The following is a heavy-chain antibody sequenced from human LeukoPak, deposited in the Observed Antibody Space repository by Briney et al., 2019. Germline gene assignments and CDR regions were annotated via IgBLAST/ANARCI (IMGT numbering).Heavy chain of an antibody. CDR1: GGSISSYY. D-gene: IGHD2-2*01. CDR2: IYISGST. Sequence: SETLSLTCTVSGGSISSYYWSWIRQPAGKGLEWIGRIYISGSTNYNPSLKSRVTMSVDTSKNQFSLKLSSVTAADTAVYYCARGSIVVVPVAPKLDYFDYWGQGTLVTASS. V-gene: IGHV4-4*07. CDR3: ARGSIVVVPVAPKLDYFDY. J-gene: IGHJ4*02.